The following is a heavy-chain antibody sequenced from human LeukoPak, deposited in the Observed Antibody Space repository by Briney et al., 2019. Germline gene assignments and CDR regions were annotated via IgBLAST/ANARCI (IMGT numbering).Heavy chain of an antibody. CDR1: GYTFSGYS. D-gene: IGHD3-10*01. CDR3: ARDWAHGSFDY. CDR2: VNPSSGSA. V-gene: IGHV1-46*01. J-gene: IGHJ4*02. Sequence: ASVKVSCKASGYTFSGYSIHWVRQAPGQGPAWMGMVNPSSGSATYAQKFQGSVTMTRDTSTTTLYMELSSLRSEDTAVYYCARDWAHGSFDYWGQGTPVIVSS.